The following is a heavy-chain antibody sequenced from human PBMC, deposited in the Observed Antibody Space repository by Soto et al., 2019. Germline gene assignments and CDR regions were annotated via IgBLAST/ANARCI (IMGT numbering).Heavy chain of an antibody. CDR3: ARGVYGAYLDY. J-gene: IGHJ4*02. CDR1: GGSINSAGHS. D-gene: IGHD3-10*01. CDR2: SYHSGSS. Sequence: PSETLSLTCTVSGGSINSAGHSWGWVRQSPGKGLEWIGYSYHSGSSYYKPSLASRVTLSLDSSQNQFSLTLRSVTTADRALYFCARGVYGAYLDYWGQGIPVTVSS. V-gene: IGHV4-30-2*06.